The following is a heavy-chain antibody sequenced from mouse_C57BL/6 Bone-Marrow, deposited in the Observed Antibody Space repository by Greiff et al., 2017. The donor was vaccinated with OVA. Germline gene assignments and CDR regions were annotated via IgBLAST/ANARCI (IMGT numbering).Heavy chain of an antibody. CDR3: ARELGRRAWFAY. Sequence: QVQLQQPGAELVKPGASVKLSCKASGYTFTSYWMQWVKQRPGQGLEWIGEIDPSDSYTNYNQKFKGKATLTVDTSSSTAYMQLSSLTSEDSAVYYCARELGRRAWFAYWGQGTLVTVSA. CDR2: IDPSDSYT. D-gene: IGHD4-1*01. V-gene: IGHV1-50*01. CDR1: GYTFTSYW. J-gene: IGHJ3*01.